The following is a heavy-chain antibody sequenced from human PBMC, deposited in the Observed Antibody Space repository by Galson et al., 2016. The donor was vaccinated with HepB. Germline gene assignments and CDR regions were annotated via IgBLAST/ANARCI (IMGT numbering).Heavy chain of an antibody. CDR2: INTGNGNT. Sequence: SVKVSCKASGYTFISYVIHWVRQAPGQRLEWMGWINTGNGNTEYSQKFQGRATLTRDTSTSTAYMELSSLRSEDTAVYYCAREWELLRGPFDYWGQGTLVTVSS. CDR3: AREWELLRGPFDY. CDR1: GYTFISYV. J-gene: IGHJ4*02. V-gene: IGHV1-3*04. D-gene: IGHD1-26*01.